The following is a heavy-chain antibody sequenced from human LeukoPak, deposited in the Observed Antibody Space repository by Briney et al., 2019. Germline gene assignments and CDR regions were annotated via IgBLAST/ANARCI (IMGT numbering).Heavy chain of an antibody. J-gene: IGHJ4*02. D-gene: IGHD1-26*01. V-gene: IGHV1-2*06. CDR3: ERETPAEWEVYFDY. CDR2: INPNSGDT. CDR1: GYTFTGYF. Sequence: ASVKVSCKASGYTFTGYFMHWVRQAPGQGLEWMGRINPNSGDTFYVQKFQGRVTMTRDTSISTAYMELSGLRSDDTAVYYCERETPAEWEVYFDYWGQGTLVPVSS.